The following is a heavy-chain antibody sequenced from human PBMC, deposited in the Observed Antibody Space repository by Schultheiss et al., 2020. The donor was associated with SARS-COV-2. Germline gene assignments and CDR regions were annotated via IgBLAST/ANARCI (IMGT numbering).Heavy chain of an antibody. CDR3: ATGIAAQTV. D-gene: IGHD6-6*01. J-gene: IGHJ4*02. CDR2: IWYDGSNK. CDR1: GFTFSSYG. V-gene: IGHV3-33*01. Sequence: GGSLRLSCAASGFTFSSYGMHWVRQAPGKGLEWVAVIWYDGSNKYYAESVKGRFTISRDNSKNTLYLQMNSLRAEDTAVYYCATGIAAQTVWGQGTLVTVSS.